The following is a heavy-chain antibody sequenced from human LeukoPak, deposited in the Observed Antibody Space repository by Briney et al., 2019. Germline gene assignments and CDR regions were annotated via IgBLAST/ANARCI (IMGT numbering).Heavy chain of an antibody. CDR3: ARHSSTSCYFCFDY. CDR1: GYTFTGYY. D-gene: IGHD2-2*01. V-gene: IGHV1-2*02. Sequence: GASVKVSCKASGYTFTGYYMHWVRQAPGQGLEWMGWINPNSGGTNYAQKFQGRVTMTRDTSISTAYMELSRLRSDDTAVYYCARHSSTSCYFCFDYWGRGTLVTVSS. J-gene: IGHJ4*02. CDR2: INPNSGGT.